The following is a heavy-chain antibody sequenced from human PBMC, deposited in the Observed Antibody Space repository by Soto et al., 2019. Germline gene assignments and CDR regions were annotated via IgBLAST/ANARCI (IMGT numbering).Heavy chain of an antibody. Sequence: SETLSLTCTVSGGSISSYYWSWIRQPPGKGLEWIGYIYYSVSANYNPSLKSRVTISVDTSKNQFSLKLSSVTAADTAVYYCARLIAAAGTGWFDPWGQGTLVTVSS. J-gene: IGHJ5*02. CDR3: ARLIAAAGTGWFDP. CDR2: IYYSVSA. CDR1: GGSISSYY. V-gene: IGHV4-59*08. D-gene: IGHD6-13*01.